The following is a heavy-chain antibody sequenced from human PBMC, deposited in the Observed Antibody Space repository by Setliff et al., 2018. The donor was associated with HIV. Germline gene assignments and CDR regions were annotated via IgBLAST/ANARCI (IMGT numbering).Heavy chain of an antibody. CDR1: GYTFTSYG. V-gene: IGHV1-18*01. CDR2: ISAYSGNT. CDR3: ARDHSTSRAYSNGADY. Sequence: ASVKVSCKASGYTFTSYGISWVRQAPGQGLEWMGWISAYSGNTNYAQKFQGRVTMTTDTSTSTAYMELRSLRSDDTAVYYCARDHSTSRAYSNGADYWGQGTLVTVSS. J-gene: IGHJ4*02. D-gene: IGHD5-18*01.